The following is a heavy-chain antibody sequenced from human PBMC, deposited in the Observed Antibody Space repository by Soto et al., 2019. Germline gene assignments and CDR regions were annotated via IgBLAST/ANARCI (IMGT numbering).Heavy chain of an antibody. CDR3: AKDREIAAADTGYFDY. CDR2: ISYDGSNK. J-gene: IGHJ4*02. D-gene: IGHD6-13*01. V-gene: IGHV3-30*18. CDR1: GFTFSSYG. Sequence: QVQLVESGGGVVQPGRSLRLSCAASGFTFSSYGMHWVRQAPGKGLEWVAVISYDGSNKYYADSVKGRFTISRDNSKNTLYLQMNRLRAEDTAVYYCAKDREIAAADTGYFDYWGQGTLVTVSS.